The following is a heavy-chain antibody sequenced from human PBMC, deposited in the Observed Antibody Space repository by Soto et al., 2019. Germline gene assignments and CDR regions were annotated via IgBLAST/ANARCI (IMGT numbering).Heavy chain of an antibody. D-gene: IGHD2-2*01. CDR2: INHSGST. Sequence: SETLSLTCAVYGGSFSGYYWSWIRQPPGKGLEWIGEINHSGSTNYNPSLKSRVTISVDTSKNQFSLKLSSVTAADTAVYYCAPGPYLAVPAPFDYWGQGTLVTVSS. CDR3: APGPYLAVPAPFDY. V-gene: IGHV4-34*01. CDR1: GGSFSGYY. J-gene: IGHJ4*02.